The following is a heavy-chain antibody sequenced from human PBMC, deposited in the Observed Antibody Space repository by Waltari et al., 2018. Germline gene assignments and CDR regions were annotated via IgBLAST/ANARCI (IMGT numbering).Heavy chain of an antibody. Sequence: VQLQESGPGLVKPSETLSLTCPVSGYSICSGYYWGWIRQPPGKGLEWIGSIYHSGSTYYNPSLKSRVTISVDTSKNQFSLKLSSVTAADTAVYYCARGGGEWELDFDYWGQGTLVTVSS. D-gene: IGHD1-26*01. J-gene: IGHJ4*02. CDR3: ARGGGEWELDFDY. CDR1: GYSICSGYY. V-gene: IGHV4-38-2*02. CDR2: IYHSGST.